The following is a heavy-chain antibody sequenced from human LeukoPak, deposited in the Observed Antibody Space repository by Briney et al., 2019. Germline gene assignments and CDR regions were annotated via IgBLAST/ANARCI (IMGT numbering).Heavy chain of an antibody. CDR1: GYTLTELS. D-gene: IGHD2-21*01. CDR3: ATVRKIARRFDY. J-gene: IGHJ4*02. V-gene: IGHV1-24*01. Sequence: ASVKVSCKVSGYTLTELSMHWERQAPGKGLEWMGGFDPEDGETIYAQKFQGRVTMTEDTSTDTAYMELSSLRSEDTAVYYCATVRKIARRFDYWGQGTLVTVSS. CDR2: FDPEDGET.